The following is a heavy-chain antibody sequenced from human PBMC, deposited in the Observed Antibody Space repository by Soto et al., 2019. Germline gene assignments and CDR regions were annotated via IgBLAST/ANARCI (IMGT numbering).Heavy chain of an antibody. J-gene: IGHJ4*02. CDR1: GYTFISYA. D-gene: IGHD3-10*01. CDR3: AGDYYGWGGVCEY. CDR2: IIPILGIA. Sequence: ASVKVSCKASGYTFISYAMNWVRQAPGQGLEWMGRIIPILGIANYAQKFQGRVTITADKSTSTAYMELSSLRSEDTAVYYCAGDYYGWGGVCEYWGQGTLVSVAS. V-gene: IGHV1-69*04.